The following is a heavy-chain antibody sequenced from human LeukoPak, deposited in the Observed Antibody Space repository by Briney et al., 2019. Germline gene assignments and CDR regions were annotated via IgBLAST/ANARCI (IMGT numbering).Heavy chain of an antibody. J-gene: IGHJ4*02. D-gene: IGHD3-10*01. CDR2: INHSGST. V-gene: IGHV4-34*01. Sequence: SETLSLTCAVYGGSFSGYYWSWIRQPPGKGLERIGEINHSGSTNYNPSLKSRVTISVDTSKNQFSLKLSSVTAADMAVYYCARGAMVRGVGGDYWGQGTLVTVSS. CDR1: GGSFSGYY. CDR3: ARGAMVRGVGGDY.